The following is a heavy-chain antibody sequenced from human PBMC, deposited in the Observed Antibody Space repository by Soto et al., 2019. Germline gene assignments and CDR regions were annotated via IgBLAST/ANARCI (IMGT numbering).Heavy chain of an antibody. CDR2: INPNSGGT. CDR3: ARARFYCSSTSCYHQKFDY. Sequence: QVQLVQSGAEVKKPGASVKVSCKASGYTFTGYYMHWVRQAPGQGLEWMGWINPNSGGTNYAQKFQGWVTMTRDQSSSTAYMELSRLRSDDTAVYYCARARFYCSSTSCYHQKFDYWGQGTLVTVSS. CDR1: GYTFTGYY. V-gene: IGHV1-2*04. J-gene: IGHJ4*02. D-gene: IGHD2-2*01.